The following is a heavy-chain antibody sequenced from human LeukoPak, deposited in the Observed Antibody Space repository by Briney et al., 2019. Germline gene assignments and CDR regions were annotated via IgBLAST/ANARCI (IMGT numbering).Heavy chain of an antibody. V-gene: IGHV4-59*01. CDR1: GGSISSYY. D-gene: IGHD3-22*01. CDR3: AREYYYDSSGYYYWRFYAFDI. Sequence: SETLSLTCTVSGGSISSYYWSWIRQPPGKGLEWIGHIYYSGSTNYNPSLKSRVTISVDTSKNQFSLKLSSVTAADTAVYYCAREYYYDSSGYYYWRFYAFDIWGQGTMVTVSS. CDR2: IYYSGST. J-gene: IGHJ3*02.